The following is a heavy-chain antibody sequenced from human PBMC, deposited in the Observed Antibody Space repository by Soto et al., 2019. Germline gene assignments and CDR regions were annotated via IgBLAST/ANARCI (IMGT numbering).Heavy chain of an antibody. V-gene: IGHV1-18*01. D-gene: IGHD2-15*01. Sequence: QVQLVQSGAEVKKPGASVKVSCKASGYTFTTYGISWVRQAPGQGLEWMGWISAYNGNTNYAKKIQGRVTMTTDTSTTTAYMEVRSLRSDDTAVYYCARDHGYCSGGTCYPRYLGQGTLVTVSS. CDR1: GYTFTTYG. CDR3: ARDHGYCSGGTCYPRY. J-gene: IGHJ4*02. CDR2: ISAYNGNT.